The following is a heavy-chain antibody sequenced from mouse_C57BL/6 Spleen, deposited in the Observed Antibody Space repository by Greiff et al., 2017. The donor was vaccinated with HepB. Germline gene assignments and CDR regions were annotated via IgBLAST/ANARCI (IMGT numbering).Heavy chain of an antibody. CDR3: ARDNYYGSPYAMDY. V-gene: IGHV5-16*01. Sequence: EVMLVESEGGLVQPGSSMKLSCTASGFTFSDYYMAWVRQVPEKGLEWVANINYDGSSTYYLDSLKSRFIISRDNAKNILYLQMSSLKSEDTATYYCARDNYYGSPYAMDYWGQGTSVTVSS. D-gene: IGHD1-1*01. CDR2: INYDGSST. J-gene: IGHJ4*01. CDR1: GFTFSDYY.